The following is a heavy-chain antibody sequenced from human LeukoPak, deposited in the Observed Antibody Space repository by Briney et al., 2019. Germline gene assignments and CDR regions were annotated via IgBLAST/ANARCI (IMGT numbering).Heavy chain of an antibody. V-gene: IGHV4-38-2*01. CDR2: ISHAGDT. J-gene: IGHJ4*02. D-gene: IGHD3-10*01. Sequence: SETLSLTCAVSGYSITRAYNWGWIRQSPEKGLEWIASISHAGDTYYNPSLKSRVTISVDTSKNLFSLTLASVTAPDTAVYFCARGEVGEFDHWGQGTLVTVSS. CDR1: GYSITRAYN. CDR3: ARGEVGEFDH.